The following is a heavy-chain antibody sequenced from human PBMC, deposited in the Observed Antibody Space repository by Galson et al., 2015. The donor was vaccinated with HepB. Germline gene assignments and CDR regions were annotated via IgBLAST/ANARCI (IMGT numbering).Heavy chain of an antibody. V-gene: IGHV3-15*01. Sequence: SLRLSCAASGFTFSNAWMSWVRLVPGKGLEWVGRINTKPDGGTTDHAAPVKGRFIISKDDSKNMLFLQMNSLETEDTAVYYCTTEGYWGQGTLVTVSS. CDR3: TTEGY. CDR2: INTKPDGGTT. J-gene: IGHJ4*02. CDR1: GFTFSNAW.